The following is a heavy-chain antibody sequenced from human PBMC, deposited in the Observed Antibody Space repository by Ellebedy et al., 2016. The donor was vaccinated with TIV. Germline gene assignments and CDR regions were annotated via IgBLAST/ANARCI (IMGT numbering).Heavy chain of an antibody. D-gene: IGHD2-15*01. J-gene: IGHJ4*02. CDR2: IWYDGSNK. CDR3: AREGAGDGSLDY. Sequence: GESLKISCAASGFTFSSYGMHWVRQAPDKGLEWVAVIWYDGSNKYYADSVKGRFTISRDNSKNTLYLQMNSLRAEDTAVYYCAREGAGDGSLDYWGQGTLVTVSS. V-gene: IGHV3-33*01. CDR1: GFTFSSYG.